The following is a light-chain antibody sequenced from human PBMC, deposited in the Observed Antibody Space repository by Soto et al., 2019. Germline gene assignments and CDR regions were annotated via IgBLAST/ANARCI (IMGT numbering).Light chain of an antibody. CDR1: SSDVGAYKY. J-gene: IGLJ3*02. CDR3: SSYTTTTAWV. V-gene: IGLV2-14*01. CDR2: EVS. Sequence: QSALTQPPSVSGSPGQSVTISCNGTSSDVGAYKYVSWFQQHPGKAPKLIIYEVSNRPSGVSDRFSGSKSGNTASLTISGLQAEDEADYHCSSYTTTTAWVFGGGTKLTVL.